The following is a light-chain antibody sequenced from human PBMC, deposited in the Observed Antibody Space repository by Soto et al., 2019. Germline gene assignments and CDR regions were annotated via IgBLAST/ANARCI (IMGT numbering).Light chain of an antibody. CDR2: DVS. J-gene: IGKJ1*01. CDR3: QQYETFSGT. Sequence: DIQMTQSPSTLSAFVGDRVTITCRASQSISLWLAWYQQKPGKAPRLLIYDVSTLESGVPSRFSGSGSGTEFTLTIASLQPDDFATYYCQQYETFSGTFGPGTKVDIK. V-gene: IGKV1-5*01. CDR1: QSISLW.